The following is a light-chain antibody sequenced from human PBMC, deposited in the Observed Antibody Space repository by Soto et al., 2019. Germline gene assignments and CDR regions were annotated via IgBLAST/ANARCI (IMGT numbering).Light chain of an antibody. CDR3: KQYGSSHGT. J-gene: IGKJ1*01. CDR1: QSVRDRY. CDR2: DTS. V-gene: IGKV3-20*01. Sequence: EIVLTQSPGALSFSPGERATLSCRASQSVRDRYLAWYQQKPGQAPSLLIYDTSTRATGVPDRFSGSGSGKELALTISRVEPEDFAIYFCKQYGSSHGTFGQGTKVDIX.